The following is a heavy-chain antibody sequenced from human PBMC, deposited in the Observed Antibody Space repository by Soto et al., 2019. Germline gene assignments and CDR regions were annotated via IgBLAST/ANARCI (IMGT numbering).Heavy chain of an antibody. D-gene: IGHD6-13*01. CDR3: AKLTAA. J-gene: IGHJ4*02. Sequence: GGSLRLSCAASGFTFSAYVMSWVRQAPGKGLEWVSSITSSGGGTYYADSVTGRFTVSRDNSKNTVYLQMNSLRDEDTAVYYCAKLTAAWGQGTMVTVSS. CDR1: GFTFSAYV. V-gene: IGHV3-23*01. CDR2: ITSSGGGT.